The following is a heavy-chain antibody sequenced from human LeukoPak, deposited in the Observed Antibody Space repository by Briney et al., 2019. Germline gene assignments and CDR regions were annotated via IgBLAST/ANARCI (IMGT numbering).Heavy chain of an antibody. V-gene: IGHV3-30*02. D-gene: IGHD3-22*01. CDR3: ARDRGRRGITMRSDAFDI. CDR1: GFTFSSYG. CDR2: IRYDGSNK. Sequence: GGSLRLSCAASGFTFSSYGMHWVRQAPGKGLEWVAFIRYDGSNKYYADSVKGRFTISRDNSKNTLYLQMNSLRAEDTAVYYCARDRGRRGITMRSDAFDIWGRGTMVTVSS. J-gene: IGHJ3*02.